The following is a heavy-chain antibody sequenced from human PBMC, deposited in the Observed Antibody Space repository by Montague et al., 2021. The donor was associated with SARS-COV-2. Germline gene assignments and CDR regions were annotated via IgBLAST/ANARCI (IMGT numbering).Heavy chain of an antibody. CDR3: VRDGVNWYYFDS. J-gene: IGHJ4*02. Sequence: SETLSLTCTVSGVSITGCYCSWVRHRAGKGLEWVCLINANDSTSYSPSLKSRVRLSIDNPKNQFSLKLESLTAADMAVYYCVRDGVNWYYFDSWGQGALVTDSS. CDR2: INANDST. V-gene: IGHV4-4*07. CDR1: GVSITGCY. D-gene: IGHD3-16*01.